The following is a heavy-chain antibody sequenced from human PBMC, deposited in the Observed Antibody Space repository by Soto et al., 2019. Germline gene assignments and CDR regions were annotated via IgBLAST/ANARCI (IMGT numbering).Heavy chain of an antibody. D-gene: IGHD2-2*01. CDR1: GFTFSSYS. J-gene: IGHJ4*02. CDR2: ISSSSSYI. Sequence: PGGSLRLSCAASGFTFSSYSMNWVRQAPGKGLEWVSSISSSSSYIYYADSVKGRFTISRDNAKNSLYLQMNSLRAEDTAVYYCAIYCSSTSCPFDYWGQGTLVTVSS. V-gene: IGHV3-21*01. CDR3: AIYCSSTSCPFDY.